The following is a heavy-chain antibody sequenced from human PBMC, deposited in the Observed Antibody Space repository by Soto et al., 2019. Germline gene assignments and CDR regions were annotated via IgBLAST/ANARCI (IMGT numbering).Heavy chain of an antibody. CDR3: AGTMVRGLENGYGMDV. J-gene: IGHJ6*02. Sequence: ASVKASCKVSGYTLTELSMHWVRQAPGKGLEWMGGFDPEDGETIYAQKFQGRVTMTEDTSTDTAYMELSSLRSEDTAVYYCAGTMVRGLENGYGMDVWGQGTTVTSP. CDR2: FDPEDGET. V-gene: IGHV1-24*01. CDR1: GYTLTELS. D-gene: IGHD3-10*01.